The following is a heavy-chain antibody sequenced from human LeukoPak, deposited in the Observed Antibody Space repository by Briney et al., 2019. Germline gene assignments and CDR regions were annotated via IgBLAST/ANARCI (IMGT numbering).Heavy chain of an antibody. J-gene: IGHJ4*02. CDR3: ARDLGGPDY. Sequence: PGRSLRLSCAASGFTFSSNVMHWVRQAPGRGLEWVAIISYDGGNKQYADSVKGRFTISRDNSKNTLYLQMNSLRADDTAVYYCARDLGGPDYWGQGTLVTVSS. V-gene: IGHV3-30-3*01. CDR2: ISYDGGNK. CDR1: GFTFSSNV. D-gene: IGHD3-10*01.